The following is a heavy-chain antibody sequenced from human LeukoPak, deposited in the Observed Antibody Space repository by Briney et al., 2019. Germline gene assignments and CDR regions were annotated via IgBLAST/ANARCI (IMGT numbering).Heavy chain of an antibody. CDR2: INAGNGKT. D-gene: IGHD3-10*01. V-gene: IGHV1-3*01. CDR3: ARGCWTDVARGSYYFDY. J-gene: IGHJ4*02. CDR1: QYAFTYYA. Sequence: ASVKVSCKASQYAFTYYAVHWVRQAPGQRLEWMGWINAGNGKTKYSQSFQGRITITRDTSATTAYMELTSLTSEDTAVYYCARGCWTDVARGSYYFDYWGQGTLVSVSS.